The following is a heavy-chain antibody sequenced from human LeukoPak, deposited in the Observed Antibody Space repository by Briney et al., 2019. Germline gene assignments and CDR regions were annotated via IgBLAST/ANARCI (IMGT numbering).Heavy chain of an antibody. CDR3: AKDLGGGYGIFDY. D-gene: IGHD5-12*01. Sequence: GGSLRLSCAASGFTFSSYGMHWVRQAPGKGLEWVAVIWYDGSNKYYADSVKGRFTISRDNSKNTLYLQMNSPRAEDTAVYYCAKDLGGGYGIFDYWGQGTLVTVSS. J-gene: IGHJ4*02. CDR1: GFTFSSYG. V-gene: IGHV3-33*06. CDR2: IWYDGSNK.